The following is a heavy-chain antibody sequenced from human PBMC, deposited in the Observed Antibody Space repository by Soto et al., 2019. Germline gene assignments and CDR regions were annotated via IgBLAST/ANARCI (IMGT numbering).Heavy chain of an antibody. Sequence: ASVKVSCKTSGYTFTTYGISWVRQSPGQGLEWMGWITPFIEKTNHAQNLQGRVTLITDESTNTAYLELSSLRSEDTAVYYCARGSRDCSGGTCFPLPTAEYFRHWGQGTLVTVSS. CDR3: ARGSRDCSGGTCFPLPTAEYFRH. V-gene: IGHV1-18*01. CDR1: GYTFTTYG. J-gene: IGHJ1*01. CDR2: ITPFIEKT. D-gene: IGHD2-15*01.